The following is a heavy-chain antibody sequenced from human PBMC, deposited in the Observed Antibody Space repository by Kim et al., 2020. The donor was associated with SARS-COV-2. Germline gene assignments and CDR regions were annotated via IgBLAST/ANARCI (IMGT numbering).Heavy chain of an antibody. D-gene: IGHD6-13*01. J-gene: IGHJ4*02. Sequence: NPALKSRVPKSVDTSKNQFSLKLSSVTAADTAVYYCARGGQQLVPYYFDYWGQGTLVTVSS. CDR3: ARGGQQLVPYYFDY. V-gene: IGHV4-39*07.